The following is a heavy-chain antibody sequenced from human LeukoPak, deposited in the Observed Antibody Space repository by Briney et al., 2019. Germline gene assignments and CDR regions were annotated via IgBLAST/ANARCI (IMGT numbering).Heavy chain of an antibody. J-gene: IGHJ4*02. Sequence: PGGSLRLSCAASGFTFSSSWMSWVRQAPGKGLEWVANIKQDGSETYYVDSVKGRFTISRDNAKNSLYLQMNSLRAEDTAVYYCARDSSGGYDRFDYWGQGTLVTVSS. D-gene: IGHD5-12*01. CDR2: IKQDGSET. CDR3: ARDSSGGYDRFDY. V-gene: IGHV3-7*01. CDR1: GFTFSSSW.